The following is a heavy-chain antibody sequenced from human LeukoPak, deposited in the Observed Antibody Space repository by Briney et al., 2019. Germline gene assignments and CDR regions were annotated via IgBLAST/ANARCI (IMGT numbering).Heavy chain of an antibody. V-gene: IGHV3-7*01. Sequence: PGGSLRLSCAVYGFTFTDYWMNWVRQAPGKGLEWVASIRQDGGEKYYVDSVKGGFTISRDNAKNSLYLQMSSLRAEDTAVYYCARDGTAPGLYFDLWGQGTLVAVSS. D-gene: IGHD6-13*01. CDR1: GFTFTDYW. CDR3: ARDGTAPGLYFDL. CDR2: IRQDGGEK. J-gene: IGHJ4*01.